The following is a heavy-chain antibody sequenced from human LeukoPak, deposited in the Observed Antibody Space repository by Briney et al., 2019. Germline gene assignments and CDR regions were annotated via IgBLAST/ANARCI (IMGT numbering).Heavy chain of an antibody. Sequence: GGSLRLSCAASGFTFSSYSMNWVRQAPGKGLEWVSSISSSSYIYYADSVKGRFTISRDNAKNSLYLQMNSLRAEDTAVYYCAREGIAAAGTHYYYMDVWGKGTTVTVSS. D-gene: IGHD6-13*01. CDR1: GFTFSSYS. V-gene: IGHV3-21*01. J-gene: IGHJ6*03. CDR3: AREGIAAAGTHYYYMDV. CDR2: ISSSSYI.